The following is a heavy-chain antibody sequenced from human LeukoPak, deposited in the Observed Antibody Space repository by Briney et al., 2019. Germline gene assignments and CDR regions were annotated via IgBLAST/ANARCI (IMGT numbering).Heavy chain of an antibody. V-gene: IGHV4-34*01. CDR1: GGSFSGYY. D-gene: IGHD1-7*01. CDR2: INHSGST. Sequence: PSETLSLTCAVYGGSFSGYYWSWIRQPPGKGLEWIGEINHSGSTNYNPSLKSRVTISVDTSKNQFSLKLSSVTAADTAVYYCARGRRSRNWNYRSWFDPWGQGTLVTVSS. J-gene: IGHJ5*02. CDR3: ARGRRSRNWNYRSWFDP.